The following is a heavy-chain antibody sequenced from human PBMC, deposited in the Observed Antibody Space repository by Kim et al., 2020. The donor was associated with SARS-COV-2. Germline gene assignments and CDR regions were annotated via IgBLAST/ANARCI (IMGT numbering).Heavy chain of an antibody. V-gene: IGHV4-39*01. CDR2: IYYSGST. Sequence: SETLSLTCTVSGGSISSSSYYWGWIRQPPGKGLEWIGSIYYSGSTYYNPSLKSRVTISVDTSKNQFSLKLSSVTAADTAVYYCAMYSSSRYYFDYWGQGTLVTVSS. CDR3: AMYSSSRYYFDY. J-gene: IGHJ4*02. D-gene: IGHD6-13*01. CDR1: GGSISSSSYY.